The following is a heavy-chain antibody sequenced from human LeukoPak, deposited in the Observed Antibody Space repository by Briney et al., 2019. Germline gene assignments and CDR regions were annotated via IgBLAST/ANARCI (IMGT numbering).Heavy chain of an antibody. J-gene: IGHJ4*02. V-gene: IGHV3-21*06. D-gene: IGHD2-21*01. CDR1: GFKFSSYS. CDR2: ISPSGNYM. Sequence: GGSLRLSCLTSGFKFSSYSMNWVRQAPGKGLEWVSSISPSGNYMHFADSVKGRFTVSRDNAHSTLYLQMSSLQVQDTALYYCVRDETGGEVYKYWGQGTLISVSS. CDR3: VRDETGGEVYKY.